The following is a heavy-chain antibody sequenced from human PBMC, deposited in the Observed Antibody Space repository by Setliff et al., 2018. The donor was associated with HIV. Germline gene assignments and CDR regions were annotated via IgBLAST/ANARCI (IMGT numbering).Heavy chain of an antibody. CDR1: GFTFSSYA. D-gene: IGHD3-9*01. V-gene: IGHV3-30*04. J-gene: IGHJ4*02. CDR2: ISYDGSNK. CDR3: ARDPNRVLRYFDWLSQGPYFDY. Sequence: PGGSLRLSCAASGFTFSSYAMHWVRQAPGKGLEWVAVISYDGSNKYYADSVKGRFTISRDNSKNTLYLQMNSLRAEDTAVYYCARDPNRVLRYFDWLSQGPYFDYWGQGTLVTVSS.